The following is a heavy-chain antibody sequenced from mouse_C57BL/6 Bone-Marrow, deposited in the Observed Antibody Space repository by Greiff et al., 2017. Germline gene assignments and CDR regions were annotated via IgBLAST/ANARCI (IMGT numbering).Heavy chain of an antibody. CDR1: GFTFSDYG. CDR2: ISSGSSTI. Sequence: DVHLVESGGGLVKPGGSLKLSCAASGFTFSDYGMHWVRQAPEKGLEWVAYISSGSSTIYYADTVKGRFTISRDNAKNTLFLQMTSLRSEATAMYYCARDGDYGKSRFDDWGQGTTLTVSS. J-gene: IGHJ2*01. CDR3: ARDGDYGKSRFDD. D-gene: IGHD2-13*01. V-gene: IGHV5-17*01.